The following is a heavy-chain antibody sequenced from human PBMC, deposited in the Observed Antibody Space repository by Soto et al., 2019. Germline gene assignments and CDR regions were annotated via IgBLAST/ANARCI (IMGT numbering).Heavy chain of an antibody. J-gene: IGHJ4*02. Sequence: SETLSLTCAVSGGSFSGYWWTWIRQTPGKELEWIGEIVQSGISNYKSSLKSRLTMSVDTVKNHFSLKLTSVTAADTAVYYCARGTADMSSGRYASFDYWGLGTQVTVSS. CDR1: GGSFSGYW. D-gene: IGHD6-19*01. CDR2: IVQSGIS. V-gene: IGHV4-34*01. CDR3: ARGTADMSSGRYASFDY.